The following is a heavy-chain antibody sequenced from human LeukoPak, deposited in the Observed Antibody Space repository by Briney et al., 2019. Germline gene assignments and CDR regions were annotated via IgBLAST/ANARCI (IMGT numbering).Heavy chain of an antibody. CDR2: IYHSGST. CDR1: GGSISSGGYS. J-gene: IGHJ4*02. Sequence: PSQTLSLTCAVSGGSISSGGYSWSWIRQPPGKGLEWIGCIYHSGSTYYNPSLKSRVTISVDRSKNQFSLKPSSVTAADTAVYYCARVGYSYGFDYWGQGTLVTVSS. CDR3: ARVGYSYGFDY. V-gene: IGHV4-30-2*01. D-gene: IGHD5-18*01.